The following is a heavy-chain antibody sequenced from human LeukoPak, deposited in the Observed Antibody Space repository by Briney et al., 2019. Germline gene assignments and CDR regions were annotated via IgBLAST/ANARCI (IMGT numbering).Heavy chain of an antibody. Sequence: GGSLRLSCAASGFTFSSYAMSGVRQAPGKGLEWVSAISGSGGSTYYADSVKGRFTISRDNSKNALHLKMNSLRAEDTAVYYCAKREQLVLIRYYYYYMDVWGKGTTVSVSS. CDR3: AKREQLVLIRYYYYYMDV. CDR2: ISGSGGST. J-gene: IGHJ6*03. V-gene: IGHV3-23*01. CDR1: GFTFSSYA. D-gene: IGHD6-13*01.